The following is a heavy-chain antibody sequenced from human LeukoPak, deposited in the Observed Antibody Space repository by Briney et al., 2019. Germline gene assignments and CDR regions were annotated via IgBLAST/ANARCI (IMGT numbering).Heavy chain of an antibody. Sequence: VASLTVSCKTSGYTFTDYYMHWVRQAPGQGLEWMGWINPKSGGTNYAQKFQGRVTMTRDTSITTAYMELSRLRSDDTAVYYCAKMSGGSYSRYDFWGQGSLITVSS. D-gene: IGHD1-26*01. CDR3: AKMSGGSYSRYDF. CDR2: INPKSGGT. J-gene: IGHJ4*02. CDR1: GYTFTDYY. V-gene: IGHV1-2*02.